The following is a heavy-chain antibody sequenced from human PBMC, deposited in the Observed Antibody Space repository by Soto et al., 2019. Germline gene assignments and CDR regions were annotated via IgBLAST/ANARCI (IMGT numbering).Heavy chain of an antibody. J-gene: IGHJ5*02. CDR3: ARVNLGSYDWFDP. Sequence: EVQLVESGGDLVQPGGSLRLSCAASGFTFSNYWMHWVRQAPGKGLMWVSRINPDGSRTTYADSVKGRFAISRDNAKNTVYLQMHSLRAEDAAVYYCARVNLGSYDWFDPWGQGTLVTVSS. CDR1: GFTFSNYW. D-gene: IGHD3-16*01. CDR2: INPDGSRT. V-gene: IGHV3-74*01.